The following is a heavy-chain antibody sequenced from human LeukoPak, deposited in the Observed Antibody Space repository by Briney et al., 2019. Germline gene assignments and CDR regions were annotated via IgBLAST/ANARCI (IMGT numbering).Heavy chain of an antibody. V-gene: IGHV4-4*09. D-gene: IGHD2-2*02. Sequence: PSETLSLTCTVSTGSISSYYWSWIRQPPGKGLEWIGYIYTSGSTNYNPSLKSRVTISVDTFKNQFSLKLSSVTAADTAVYYCARLYTRYYYMDVWGKGTTVTVSS. CDR3: ARLYTRYYYMDV. CDR2: IYTSGST. CDR1: TGSISSYY. J-gene: IGHJ6*03.